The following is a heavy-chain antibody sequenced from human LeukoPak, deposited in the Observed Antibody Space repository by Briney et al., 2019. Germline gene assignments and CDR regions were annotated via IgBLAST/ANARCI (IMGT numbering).Heavy chain of an antibody. J-gene: IGHJ4*02. CDR1: GGTFSSYA. D-gene: IGHD2-21*02. Sequence: SVKVSCKASGGTFSSYAISWVRQAPGQGLEWMGGIIPIFGTANYAQKFQGRVTITTDESTSTAYMELSSLRSEDTAVYYCAHDDCGGDCYPDYWGQGTLVTVSS. CDR3: AHDDCGGDCYPDY. V-gene: IGHV1-69*05. CDR2: IIPIFGTA.